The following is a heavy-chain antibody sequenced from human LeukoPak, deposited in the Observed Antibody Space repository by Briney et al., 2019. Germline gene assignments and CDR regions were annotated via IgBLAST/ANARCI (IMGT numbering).Heavy chain of an antibody. D-gene: IGHD5-24*01. Sequence: SQTLSLTCTVSGGSISSGSYYWNWIRQPAGKGLEWIGRFYTSGTTNYNPSLKSRVTISVDTSKNQFSLKLSSVTAADTAVYYCARAREDGYNYSFDYWGQGTLVTVSS. CDR2: FYTSGTT. V-gene: IGHV4-61*02. CDR1: GGSISSGSYY. J-gene: IGHJ4*02. CDR3: ARAREDGYNYSFDY.